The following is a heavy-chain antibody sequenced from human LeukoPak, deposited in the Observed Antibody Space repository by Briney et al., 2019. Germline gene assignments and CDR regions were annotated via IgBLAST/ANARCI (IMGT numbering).Heavy chain of an antibody. CDR3: ASRVNTAMVTTPFDY. J-gene: IGHJ4*02. D-gene: IGHD5-18*01. CDR2: INHSGST. CDR1: GGSFSGYY. V-gene: IGHV4-34*01. Sequence: PSETLSLTCAVYGGSFSGYYWSWIRQPPGKGLEWIGEINHSGSTNYNPPLKSRVTISVDTSKNQFSLKLSSVTAADTAVYYCASRVNTAMVTTPFDYWGQGTLVTVSS.